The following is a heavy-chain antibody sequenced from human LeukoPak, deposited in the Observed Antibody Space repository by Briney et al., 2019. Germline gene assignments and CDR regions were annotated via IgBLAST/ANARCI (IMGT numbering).Heavy chain of an antibody. CDR3: ARVERVTIFGVVTSYYFDY. CDR2: IYSGGST. V-gene: IGHV3-66*01. J-gene: IGHJ4*02. CDR1: GFTVSSNY. D-gene: IGHD3-3*01. Sequence: GGSPRLSCAASGFTVSSNYMSWVRQAPGKGLEWVSVIYSGGSTYYADSVKGRFTISRDNSKNTLYLQMNSLRAEDTAVYYCARVERVTIFGVVTSYYFDYWGQGTLVTVSS.